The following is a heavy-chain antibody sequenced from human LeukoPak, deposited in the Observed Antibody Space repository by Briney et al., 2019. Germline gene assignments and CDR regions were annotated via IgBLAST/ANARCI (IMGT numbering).Heavy chain of an antibody. D-gene: IGHD3-3*01. V-gene: IGHV4-4*07. Sequence: PSETLSLTCTVSGGSISSYYWSWIRQPAGKGLEWIGRIYTSGSTNYNPSLKSRVTMSVDTSKNQFSLKLSSVTAADTAVYYCARVFLEGWDYYYMDVWGKGTTVTVSS. CDR3: ARVFLEGWDYYYMDV. J-gene: IGHJ6*03. CDR1: GGSISSYY. CDR2: IYTSGST.